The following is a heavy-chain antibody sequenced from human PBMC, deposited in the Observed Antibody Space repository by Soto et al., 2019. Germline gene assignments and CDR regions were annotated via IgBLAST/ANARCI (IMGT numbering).Heavy chain of an antibody. D-gene: IGHD2-15*01. J-gene: IGHJ5*02. V-gene: IGHV4-4*02. CDR1: GGSISSSNW. CDR2: IYHSGST. CDR3: GSTRVINWFEP. Sequence: SETLCLTCAVSGGSISSSNWWGWVRQPPGKGLEWIGEIYHSGSTNYNPSLKSRVTISVDTSKNQFSLKLSSVTAADTAVYYCGSTRVINWFEPWGQETLV.